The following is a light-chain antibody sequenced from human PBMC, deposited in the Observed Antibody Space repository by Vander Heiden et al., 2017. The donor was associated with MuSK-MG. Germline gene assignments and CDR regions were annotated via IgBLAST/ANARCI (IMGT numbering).Light chain of an antibody. Sequence: QSALTQPASVSGSPGQSITISCTGTSSDVGGYNYVSWYQQHPGKAPKRRIYDGSNRPSGVSNRFSGSKSGNTASLTISGLQAEDEADYYCSSYTSSSTPVVFGGGTKLTVL. V-gene: IGLV2-14*01. CDR3: SSYTSSSTPVV. J-gene: IGLJ2*01. CDR2: DGS. CDR1: SSDVGGYNY.